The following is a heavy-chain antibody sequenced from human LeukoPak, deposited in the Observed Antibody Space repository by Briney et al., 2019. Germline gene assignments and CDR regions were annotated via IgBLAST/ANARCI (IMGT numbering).Heavy chain of an antibody. V-gene: IGHV3-21*01. D-gene: IGHD2-15*01. CDR2: MSNSGSYI. CDR3: ARDRDNGMDV. CDR1: GFTFSSYS. J-gene: IGHJ6*04. Sequence: GGSLILSCAASGFTFSSYSMNWFRQAPGKGLEWVSSMSNSGSYIYYAESVQGRFTISRDNAKNSLFLQMNSLRDEDTAVYYCARDRDNGMDVWGKGTTVTVSS.